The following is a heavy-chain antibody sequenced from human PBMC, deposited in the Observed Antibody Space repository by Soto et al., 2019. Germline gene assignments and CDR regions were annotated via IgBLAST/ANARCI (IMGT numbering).Heavy chain of an antibody. CDR2: ISSDASNK. Sequence: GGPLRLSCAASRFTFSIYAMHRVRQATGKRLEWVAVISSDASNKYYADSVKGRFTISRDNSKNTLFLQMNSLRVEDTAVYYCARTGVIKGNSNFDPWGQGTLVTVSS. CDR1: RFTFSIYA. CDR3: ARTGVIKGNSNFDP. J-gene: IGHJ5*02. V-gene: IGHV3-30*04. D-gene: IGHD3-10*01.